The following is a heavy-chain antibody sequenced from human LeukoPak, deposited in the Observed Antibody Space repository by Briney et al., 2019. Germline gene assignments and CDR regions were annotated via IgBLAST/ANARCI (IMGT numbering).Heavy chain of an antibody. CDR3: ATSREWGTGSYRRKYYYYGMDV. Sequence: GSVKVSCKVSGYTLTELSMHCVRQAPGKGLEWMGGFDPEDGETIYAQKFQGRVTMTEDTSTDTAYMELSSMRSEATAVYYCATSREWGTGSYRRKYYYYGMDVWGKGTTVTVSS. D-gene: IGHD3/OR15-3a*01. V-gene: IGHV1-24*01. J-gene: IGHJ6*04. CDR2: FDPEDGET. CDR1: GYTLTELS.